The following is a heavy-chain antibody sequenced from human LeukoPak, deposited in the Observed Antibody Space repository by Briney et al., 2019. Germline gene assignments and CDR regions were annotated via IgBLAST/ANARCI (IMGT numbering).Heavy chain of an antibody. V-gene: IGHV3-30-3*01. CDR3: ARAYWYFDL. CDR1: GFTFSSYA. J-gene: IGHJ2*01. Sequence: GGSLRLSCAASGFTFSSYAMHWVRQAPGKGLEWVAVISYDGSNKYYADSVKGRFTVSRDNSKNTLYLQMNSLRAEDTAVYYCARAYWYFDLWGRGTLVTVSS. CDR2: ISYDGSNK.